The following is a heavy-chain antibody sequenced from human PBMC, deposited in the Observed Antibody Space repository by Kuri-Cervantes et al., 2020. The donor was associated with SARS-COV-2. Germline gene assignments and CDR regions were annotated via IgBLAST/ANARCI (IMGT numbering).Heavy chain of an antibody. D-gene: IGHD3-3*01. Sequence: SETLSLTCTVSGYSISSGYYWGWIRQPPGKGLEWIGGIYHSGSTYYNPSLKSRVTISVDTSKNQFSLKLSSVTAADTAVYYCARSGDSRHTIFGVVITMGVDYWGQGTLVTVSS. CDR3: ARSGDSRHTIFGVVITMGVDY. V-gene: IGHV4-38-2*02. CDR2: IYHSGST. J-gene: IGHJ4*02. CDR1: GYSISSGYY.